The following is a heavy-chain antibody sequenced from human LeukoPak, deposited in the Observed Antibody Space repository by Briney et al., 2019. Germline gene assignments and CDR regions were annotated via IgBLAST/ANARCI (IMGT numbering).Heavy chain of an antibody. Sequence: GASVKVSCKASGYTFTGYYMHWVRQAPGQGLEWMGWISAYNGNTNYAQKLQGRVTMTTDTSTSTAYMELRSLRSDDTAVYYCARVLYGSGSYGWFDPWGQGTLVTVSS. CDR3: ARVLYGSGSYGWFDP. V-gene: IGHV1-18*04. J-gene: IGHJ5*02. CDR1: GYTFTGYY. CDR2: ISAYNGNT. D-gene: IGHD3-10*01.